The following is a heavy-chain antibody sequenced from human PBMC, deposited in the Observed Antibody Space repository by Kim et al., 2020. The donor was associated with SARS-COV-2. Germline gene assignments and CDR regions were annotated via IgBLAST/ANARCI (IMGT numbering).Heavy chain of an antibody. D-gene: IGHD2-21*02. Sequence: SETLSLTCTVSGGSISSYYWSWIRQPPGKGLEWIGYIYYSGSTNYNPSLKSRVTISVDTSKNQFSLKLSSVTAADTAVYYCARHIGYCGGDCYRNWFDPWGQGTLVTVSS. CDR2: IYYSGST. J-gene: IGHJ5*02. CDR1: GGSISSYY. V-gene: IGHV4-59*08. CDR3: ARHIGYCGGDCYRNWFDP.